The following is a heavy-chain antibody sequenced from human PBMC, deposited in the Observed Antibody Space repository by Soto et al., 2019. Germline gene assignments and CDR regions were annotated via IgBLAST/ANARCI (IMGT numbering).Heavy chain of an antibody. CDR2: ISGSGGST. D-gene: IGHD3-10*01. CDR1: GFTFSSYA. Sequence: GGSLRLSCAASGFTFSSYAMSWVRQAPGKGLEWVSAISGSGGSTYYADSVKGRFTISRDNSKNTLYLQMNSLRAEDTAVYYCAKDLLTMVRGVIITAEYFQHWGQGTLVTVSS. V-gene: IGHV3-23*01. J-gene: IGHJ1*01. CDR3: AKDLLTMVRGVIITAEYFQH.